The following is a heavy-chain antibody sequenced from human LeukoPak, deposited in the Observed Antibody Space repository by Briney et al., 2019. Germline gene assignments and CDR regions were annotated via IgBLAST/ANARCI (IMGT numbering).Heavy chain of an antibody. CDR1: GFTFSSYG. J-gene: IGHJ4*02. V-gene: IGHV3-33*01. Sequence: GGSLRLSCAASGFTFSSYGMHWVGQAPGKGVEGGAVIWYDGSNKYYADSVKGRFTISRDNSKNTLYLQMNSLRAEDTAVYYCARARGGSGKGPDDYWGQGTLVTVSS. CDR2: IWYDGSNK. CDR3: ARARGGSGKGPDDY. D-gene: IGHD3-10*01.